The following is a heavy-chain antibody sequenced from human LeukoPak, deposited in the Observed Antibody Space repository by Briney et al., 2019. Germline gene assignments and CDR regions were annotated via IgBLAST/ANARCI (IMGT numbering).Heavy chain of an antibody. Sequence: PGGSLRLSCAASGFTFSDYYMSWIRQAPGKGLEWVSSITSRSSYIYYADSTKGRFTISRDNAKNSLYLQMNSLRAEDTAVYYCARTNVYYYYMDVWGKGTAVTVSS. CDR1: GFTFSDYY. D-gene: IGHD2-8*01. J-gene: IGHJ6*03. CDR2: ITSRSSYI. V-gene: IGHV3-11*06. CDR3: ARTNVYYYYMDV.